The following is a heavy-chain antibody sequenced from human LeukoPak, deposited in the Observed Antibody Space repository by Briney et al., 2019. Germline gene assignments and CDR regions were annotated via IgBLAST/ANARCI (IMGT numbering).Heavy chain of an antibody. CDR3: AKAGIVVVPAAKLKSYYFDY. CDR2: ISGSGGST. Sequence: GGSLRLSCAASGFIFSSYSMNWVRQAPGKGLEWVSAISGSGGSTYYADSVKGRFTISRDNSKNTLYLQMNSLRAEDTAVYYCAKAGIVVVPAAKLKSYYFDYWGQGTLVTVSS. D-gene: IGHD2-2*01. V-gene: IGHV3-23*01. CDR1: GFIFSSYS. J-gene: IGHJ4*02.